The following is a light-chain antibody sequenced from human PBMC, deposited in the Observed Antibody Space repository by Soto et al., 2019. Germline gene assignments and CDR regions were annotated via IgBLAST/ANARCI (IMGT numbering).Light chain of an antibody. V-gene: IGLV2-14*01. CDR1: SSDVGAYNY. Sequence: QSVLTQPASVSGSPGQSITISCTGTSSDVGAYNYVSWYQQHPGKAPKRMIYDVTNRPSGVSSRFSGSKSGNTASLTISGLQAEDEADYYCSSYTRSTTLVVFGGGTKLTVL. J-gene: IGLJ2*01. CDR2: DVT. CDR3: SSYTRSTTLVV.